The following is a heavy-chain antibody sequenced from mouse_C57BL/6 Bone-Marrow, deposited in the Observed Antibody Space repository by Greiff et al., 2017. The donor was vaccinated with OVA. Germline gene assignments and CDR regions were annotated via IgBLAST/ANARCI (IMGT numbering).Heavy chain of an antibody. Sequence: VQLQQPGAELVMPGASVKLSCKASGYTFTSYWMHWVKQRPGQGLEWIGEIDPSDSYTNYNQKFKGKSTLTVDKSSSTAYMQLSSLTSEDTAVYYCGTLFDYWGQGTTLTVSS. CDR3: GTLFDY. CDR1: GYTFTSYW. V-gene: IGHV1-69*01. J-gene: IGHJ2*01. CDR2: IDPSDSYT.